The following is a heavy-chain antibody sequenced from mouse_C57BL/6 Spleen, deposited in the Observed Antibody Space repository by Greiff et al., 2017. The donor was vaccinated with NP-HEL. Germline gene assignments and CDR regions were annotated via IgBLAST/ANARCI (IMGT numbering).Heavy chain of an antibody. J-gene: IGHJ1*03. CDR2: IYPRSGNT. CDR1: GYTFTSYG. V-gene: IGHV1-81*01. D-gene: IGHD1-1*01. Sequence: LVESGAELARPGASVKLSCKASGYTFTSYGISWVKQRTGQGLEWIGEIYPRSGNTYYNEKFKGKATLTADKSSSTAYMELRSLTSEDSAVYFCARRDSTVVAHWYFDVWGTGTTVTVSS. CDR3: ARRDSTVVAHWYFDV.